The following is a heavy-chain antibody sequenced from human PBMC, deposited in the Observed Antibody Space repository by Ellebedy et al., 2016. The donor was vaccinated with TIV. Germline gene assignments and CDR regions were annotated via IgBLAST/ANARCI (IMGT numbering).Heavy chain of an antibody. CDR2: IVGSGA. V-gene: IGHV3-23*01. D-gene: IGHD2-21*02. CDR3: AKDRTSGDGYWVFDS. CDR1: GFTFSPYA. J-gene: IGHJ4*02. Sequence: GESLKISCAASGFTFSPYAMAWVRQAPGKGLEWVSGIVGSGAEKYADSVKGRFTISRDNSKRTVDLQMRSVRAEDTAVYLCAKDRTSGDGYWVFDSWGQGTMVSVSS.